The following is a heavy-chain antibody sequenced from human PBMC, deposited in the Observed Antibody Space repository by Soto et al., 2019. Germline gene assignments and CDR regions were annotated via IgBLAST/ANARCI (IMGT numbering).Heavy chain of an antibody. J-gene: IGHJ4*02. CDR3: AREAFGGVIVRPYYFDY. D-gene: IGHD3-16*02. Sequence: PGGSLRLSCAASGFTVSSNYMSWVRQAPGKGLEWVSVIYSGGSTYYADSVKGRFTISRDNSKNTLYLQMNSLRAEDTAVYYCAREAFGGVIVRPYYFDYWGQGTLVTVSS. CDR2: IYSGGST. CDR1: GFTVSSNY. V-gene: IGHV3-66*01.